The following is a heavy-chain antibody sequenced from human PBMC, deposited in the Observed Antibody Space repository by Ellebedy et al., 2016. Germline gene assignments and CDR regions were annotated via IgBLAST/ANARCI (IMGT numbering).Heavy chain of an antibody. CDR1: GFTFRNYG. D-gene: IGHD1-1*01. V-gene: IGHV3-23*01. CDR3: VTRHNAAFDI. J-gene: IGHJ3*02. Sequence: GGSLRLXCVASGFTFRNYGISWVRQAPGKGLEWVSVVSDGGDGTNYADSVQGRFTTSRDNLKKRLYLQMSGLGADDTAVYYCVTRHNAAFDIWGQGTTVTVS. CDR2: VSDGGDGT.